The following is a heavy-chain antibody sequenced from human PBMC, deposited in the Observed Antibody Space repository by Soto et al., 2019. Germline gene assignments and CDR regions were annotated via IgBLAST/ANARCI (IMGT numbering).Heavy chain of an antibody. CDR1: GYSFSRYW. D-gene: IGHD3-22*01. CDR2: IYPGDSDT. V-gene: IGHV5-51*01. Sequence: GESLKISCKGSGYSFSRYWIAWVRQTPGKGLEWMGLIYPGDSDTRYSPSFQGQVTISADKSITTAYLQWSSLKASDTAIYYCARDTFSGDSSGPHYWGQGTLVTVSS. J-gene: IGHJ4*02. CDR3: ARDTFSGDSSGPHY.